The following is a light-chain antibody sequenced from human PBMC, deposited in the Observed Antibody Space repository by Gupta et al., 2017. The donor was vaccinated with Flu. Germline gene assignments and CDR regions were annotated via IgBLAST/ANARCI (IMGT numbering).Light chain of an antibody. CDR3: HYYVNSAGGSRV. Sequence: QSVLTQPPSVSGAPVQRVIISCTGSRSNIGAGYDVHWYQQLPGTDPTLLIEGNSNRPSAVPHRFSCDTYCDYASLVINRRQADDEAEEYCHYYVNSAGGSRVVGGGTKLTVL. CDR1: RSNIGAGYD. J-gene: IGLJ2*01. V-gene: IGLV1-40*01. CDR2: GNS.